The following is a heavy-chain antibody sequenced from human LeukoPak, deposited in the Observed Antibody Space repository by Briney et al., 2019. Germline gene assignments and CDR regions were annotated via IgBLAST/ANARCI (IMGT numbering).Heavy chain of an antibody. Sequence: SGPTLVNPTQTLTLTCIFSGFSLSTSGMRASWIRQPPGKALEWLARIDWDEDKFYSTSLKTRLTISKDTSKNRVVLTMTNMDPVDTATYYCARMASQGYFDYWGQGTLVTVSS. CDR1: GFSLSTSGMR. CDR2: IDWDEDK. V-gene: IGHV2-70*04. CDR3: ARMASQGYFDY. J-gene: IGHJ4*02.